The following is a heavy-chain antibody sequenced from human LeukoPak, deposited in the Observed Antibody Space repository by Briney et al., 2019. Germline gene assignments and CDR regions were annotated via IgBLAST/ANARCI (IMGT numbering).Heavy chain of an antibody. CDR1: GXSISSSSYY. CDR3: ARHEELLRNFDY. CDR2: IYYSGST. J-gene: IGHJ4*02. Sequence: ASETLSLTCTVSGXSISSSSYYWGWIRQPPGKGLEWIGSIYYSGSTYYNPSLKSRVTISVDTSKNQFSLELSSVTAADTAVYYCARHEELLRNFDYWGQGTLVTVSS. D-gene: IGHD1-26*01. V-gene: IGHV4-39*01.